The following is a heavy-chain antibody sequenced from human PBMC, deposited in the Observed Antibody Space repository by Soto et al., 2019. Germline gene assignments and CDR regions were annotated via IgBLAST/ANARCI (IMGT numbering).Heavy chain of an antibody. CDR3: AHSRRTAAAKTAPFDY. CDR2: IYWDDDK. Sequence: SGATLVNPTQTLTLPCNFSGFSLSTSGVGVGWIRQPQGKALEWLALIYWDDDKRYSPSLKSRLTITKDTSKNQVVLTMTNMDPVDTATYYWAHSRRTAAAKTAPFDYWGQGTLVTVSS. CDR1: GFSLSTSGVG. V-gene: IGHV2-5*02. D-gene: IGHD2-2*01. J-gene: IGHJ4*02.